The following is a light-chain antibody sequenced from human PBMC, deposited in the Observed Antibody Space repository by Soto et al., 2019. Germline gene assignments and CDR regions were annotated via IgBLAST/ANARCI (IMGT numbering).Light chain of an antibody. Sequence: EIVLTHSPATLSLSPGERATLSCRASQSVSSLLAWYQQKTGQPPRLLISDASNRATGVPARFSGSGSGTDFTLIISSLEAEDFAVYYCQQRSNWPLSFGGGTKVE. J-gene: IGKJ4*01. CDR3: QQRSNWPLS. CDR2: DAS. CDR1: QSVSSL. V-gene: IGKV3-11*01.